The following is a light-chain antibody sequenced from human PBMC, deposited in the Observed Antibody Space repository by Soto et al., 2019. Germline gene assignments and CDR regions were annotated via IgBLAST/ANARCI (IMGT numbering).Light chain of an antibody. J-gene: IGKJ1*01. Sequence: DIQMTQSPSTLSASVVDRVTITGLASQYITNRLAWYQQKPGKAPKVLIYDASNLEYGVPSRFSGSGFGTEFILTISSLQPDDFATYYCQHYGGMWTFGQGTKVDIK. CDR3: QHYGGMWT. CDR2: DAS. CDR1: QYITNR. V-gene: IGKV1-5*01.